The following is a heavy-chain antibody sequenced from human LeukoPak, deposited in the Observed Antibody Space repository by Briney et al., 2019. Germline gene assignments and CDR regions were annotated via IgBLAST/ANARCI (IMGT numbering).Heavy chain of an antibody. J-gene: IGHJ4*02. Sequence: SETLSLTCAVYGGPFSGYYWSWIRQPPGKGLEWIGEINHSGSTNYNPSLKSRVTISVDTSKNQFSLKLSSVTAADTAVYYCARSREWSSGYFDYWGQGTLVTVSS. CDR2: INHSGST. CDR1: GGPFSGYY. D-gene: IGHD2-8*01. CDR3: ARSREWSSGYFDY. V-gene: IGHV4-34*01.